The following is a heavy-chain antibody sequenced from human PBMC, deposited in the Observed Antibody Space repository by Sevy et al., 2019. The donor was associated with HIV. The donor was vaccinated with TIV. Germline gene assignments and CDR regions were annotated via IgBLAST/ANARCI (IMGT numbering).Heavy chain of an antibody. CDR2: IKQDESEK. Sequence: GGSLRLSCAASGFSFSSYWLHWVRQAPGKGLEWVANIKQDESEKYYATSVKGRFTISSDNDKNSVYLQMNSLRPEDTAIYYCARGNSGSFDYWGQGTLVTVSS. CDR1: GFSFSSYW. V-gene: IGHV3-7*03. CDR3: ARGNSGSFDY. J-gene: IGHJ4*02. D-gene: IGHD3-22*01.